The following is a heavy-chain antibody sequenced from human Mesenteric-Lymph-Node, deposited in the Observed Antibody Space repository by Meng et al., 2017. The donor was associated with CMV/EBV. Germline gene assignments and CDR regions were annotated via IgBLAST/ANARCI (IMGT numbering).Heavy chain of an antibody. J-gene: IGHJ5*02. Sequence: GESLKISCAASGFTFINYWMSWVRQAPGKGLEWVANIKEDGSDKYYVDSVKGRFTISRDNAKNSLYLQMNSLRAEDTAVYYCARDRAANGFDPWGQGTLVTVSS. CDR1: GFTFINYW. D-gene: IGHD6-25*01. CDR3: ARDRAANGFDP. V-gene: IGHV3-7*01. CDR2: IKEDGSDK.